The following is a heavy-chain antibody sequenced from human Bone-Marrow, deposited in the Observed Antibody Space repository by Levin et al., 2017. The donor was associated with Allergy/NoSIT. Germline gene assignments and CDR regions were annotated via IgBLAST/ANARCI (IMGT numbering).Heavy chain of an antibody. J-gene: IGHJ6*03. CDR3: ARDQEYYNFLTGFLNHYYYYMDV. Sequence: SETLSLTCAVSGASISSSNWWSWVRQPPGGGLEWIGEVSHSGSTRYNPSLKSRVTISLDKSKNQFSLNLRSVTAADNAVYYCARDQEYYNFLTGFLNHYYYYMDVWGKGTTVTVS. V-gene: IGHV4-4*02. CDR2: VSHSGST. D-gene: IGHD3-9*01. CDR1: GASISSSNW.